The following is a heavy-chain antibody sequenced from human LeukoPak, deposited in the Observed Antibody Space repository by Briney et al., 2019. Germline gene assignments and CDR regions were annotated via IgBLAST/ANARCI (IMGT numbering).Heavy chain of an antibody. D-gene: IGHD6-25*01. V-gene: IGHV3-74*01. Sequence: GGSLRLTCVASGFTFSSYWMHWVRQAPGKGLVWVSRINSDGSSTTYADSVKGRFTISRDNAKNTVYVQMNSLRAEDTAVYYCARGLPGHTSALGYWGQGTLVTVSS. J-gene: IGHJ4*02. CDR1: GFTFSSYW. CDR3: ARGLPGHTSALGY. CDR2: INSDGSST.